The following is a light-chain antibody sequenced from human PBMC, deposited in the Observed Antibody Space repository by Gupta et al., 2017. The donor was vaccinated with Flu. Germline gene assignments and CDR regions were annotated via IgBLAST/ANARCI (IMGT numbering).Light chain of an antibody. V-gene: IGLV2-8*01. Sequence: DIAGYNLVSWYQQHPGRPPRLLIYGVSRRPSGVPPRFSGSKSGNTASLTVSRLQSDDEADYYCTSYTGNNEFAVFGGGTRLTVL. CDR2: GVS. J-gene: IGLJ3*02. CDR3: TSYTGNNEFAV. CDR1: DIAGYNL.